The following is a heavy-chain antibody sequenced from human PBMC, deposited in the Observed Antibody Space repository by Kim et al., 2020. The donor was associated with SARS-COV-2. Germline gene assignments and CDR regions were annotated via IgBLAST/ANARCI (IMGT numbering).Heavy chain of an antibody. CDR3: ARRTYSSSYYSGYFDY. V-gene: IGHV4-59*08. D-gene: IGHD6-13*01. Sequence: PSRKDRVTISVDTSKSQFSLKLSAVTAADTAVYYCARRTYSSSYYSGYFDYWGQGTLVTVSS. J-gene: IGHJ4*02.